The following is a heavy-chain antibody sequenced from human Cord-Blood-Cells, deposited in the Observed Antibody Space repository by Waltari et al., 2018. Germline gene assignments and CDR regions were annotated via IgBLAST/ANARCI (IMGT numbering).Heavy chain of an antibody. CDR1: GYSFTSYW. CDR2: NHPVDSNT. CDR3: AGSMVRGVLGYFDY. V-gene: IGHV5-51*01. D-gene: IGHD3-10*01. Sequence: EVQLVQSGAEVKKPGESLKISCKGSGYSFTSYWLGWVRQMPGKGLEWMGVNHPVDSNTRYSPSFQGPVTISADKSISTAYLQWSSLKASDTAMYYCAGSMVRGVLGYFDYWGQGTLVTVSS. J-gene: IGHJ4*02.